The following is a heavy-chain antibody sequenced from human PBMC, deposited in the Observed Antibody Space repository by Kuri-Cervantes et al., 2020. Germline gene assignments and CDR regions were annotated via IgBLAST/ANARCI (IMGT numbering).Heavy chain of an antibody. J-gene: IGHJ4*02. CDR2: ISAYNGNT. CDR1: GYTFTSYG. D-gene: IGHD6-13*01. V-gene: IGHV1-18*01. CDR3: ASTAPRQQPYSPLDH. Sequence: ASVKVSCKASGYTFTSYGISWVRQAPGQGLEWMGWISAYNGNTNYAQKLQGRVTITADESTSTAYMELSSLRSEDTAVYYCASTAPRQQPYSPLDHWGQGTLVTVSS.